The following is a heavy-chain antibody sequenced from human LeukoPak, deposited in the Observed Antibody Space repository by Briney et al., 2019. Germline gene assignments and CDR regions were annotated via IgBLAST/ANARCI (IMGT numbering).Heavy chain of an antibody. CDR1: GFTFSNYA. J-gene: IGHJ4*02. CDR2: TTYDEGDK. D-gene: IGHD3-10*01. CDR3: AKDRANAWSSDY. Sequence: GGSLRLSCAASGFTFSNYAMYWVRQAPGKGLEWVAFTTYDEGDKYYADSVKGRFTIPRDNSKNTLYLQMYSLRAEDTAVYYCAKDRANAWSSDYWGQGTLVTVSS. V-gene: IGHV3-30*02.